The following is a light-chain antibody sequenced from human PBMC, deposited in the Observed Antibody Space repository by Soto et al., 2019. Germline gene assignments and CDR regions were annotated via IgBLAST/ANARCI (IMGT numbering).Light chain of an antibody. CDR1: SSDVGGYNY. V-gene: IGLV2-14*03. J-gene: IGLJ2*01. Sequence: QSALTQPASESGSPGQSITISCTGTSSDVGGYNYVSWYQQHPGKAPKLMIYDVSNRPSGVSNRFSGSKSGNTASLTISGLQAEDEADYYCSSYTSSTTLKVFGGGTKLTVL. CDR3: SSYTSSTTLKV. CDR2: DVS.